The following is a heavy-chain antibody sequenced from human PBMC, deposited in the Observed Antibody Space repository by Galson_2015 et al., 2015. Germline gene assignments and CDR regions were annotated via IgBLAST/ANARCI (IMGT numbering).Heavy chain of an antibody. CDR3: ARQNSLPSGYYMDV. J-gene: IGHJ6*03. Sequence: QSGAEVKKPGESLKISCKGSGDSFASYWIAWVRQMPGKGLEWMGIISPGDSDTRYSPSFQGQVTISADKSISAAYLQWSSLKASDTAMYYCARQNSLPSGYYMDVWGKGTTVIVSS. D-gene: IGHD6-25*01. CDR2: ISPGDSDT. CDR1: GDSFASYW. V-gene: IGHV5-51*01.